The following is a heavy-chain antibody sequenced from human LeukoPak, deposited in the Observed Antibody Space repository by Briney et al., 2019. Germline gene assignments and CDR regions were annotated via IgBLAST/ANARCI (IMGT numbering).Heavy chain of an antibody. D-gene: IGHD6-19*01. CDR3: ARAPHSSAPRYFDY. J-gene: IGHJ4*02. CDR2: ISSSSSYI. V-gene: IGHV3-21*01. Sequence: PGGSLRLSCAASGFTFSSYSMNWVRQAPGKGLEWVSSISSSSSYIYYADSVKGRFTISRTNAKNSLYLQMNSLRAEDTAVYYCARAPHSSAPRYFDYWGEGTLVTVSS. CDR1: GFTFSSYS.